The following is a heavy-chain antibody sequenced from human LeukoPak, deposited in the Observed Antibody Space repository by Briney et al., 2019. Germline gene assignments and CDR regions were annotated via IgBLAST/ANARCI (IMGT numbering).Heavy chain of an antibody. V-gene: IGHV1-18*01. Sequence: GASVKLCPKPSGYTFTIYGISWVRQAPGQGLEWMGWISAYNGNTKYAQKFQGRVTMTTDTSTSTAYMELSSLRSDDTAVYYCARDREAARPGWFDPWGQGTLVTVSS. J-gene: IGHJ5*02. CDR3: ARDREAARPGWFDP. CDR1: GYTFTIYG. D-gene: IGHD6-6*01. CDR2: ISAYNGNT.